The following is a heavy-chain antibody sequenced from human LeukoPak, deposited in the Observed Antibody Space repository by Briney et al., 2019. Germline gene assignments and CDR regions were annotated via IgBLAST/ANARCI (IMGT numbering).Heavy chain of an antibody. Sequence: ASVKVSCKAPGYTFTSYGISWVRQAPGQGLEWMGWISAYNGNTNYAQKLQGRVTMTTDTSTSTAYMELRSLRSDDTAVYYCARGGVVVPAAISWFDPWGQGTLVTVSS. CDR3: ARGGVVVPAAISWFDP. D-gene: IGHD2-2*02. CDR2: ISAYNGNT. CDR1: GYTFTSYG. J-gene: IGHJ5*02. V-gene: IGHV1-18*01.